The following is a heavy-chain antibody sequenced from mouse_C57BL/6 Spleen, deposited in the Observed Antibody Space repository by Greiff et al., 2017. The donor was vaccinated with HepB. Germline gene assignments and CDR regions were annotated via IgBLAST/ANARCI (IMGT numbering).Heavy chain of an antibody. J-gene: IGHJ4*01. CDR1: GFTIKDYY. CDR2: IDPEDGDT. V-gene: IGHV14-1*01. Sequence: VQLQQSGAELVRPGASVKLSCTASGFTIKDYYMHWVKQRPEQGLEWIGRIDPEDGDTEYAPKFQGKATMTADTSSNTAYLQLSILTSEDTAVYYCTPGTLGGYGMDYWGQGTSVTVSS. CDR3: TPGTLGGYGMDY. D-gene: IGHD2-10*02.